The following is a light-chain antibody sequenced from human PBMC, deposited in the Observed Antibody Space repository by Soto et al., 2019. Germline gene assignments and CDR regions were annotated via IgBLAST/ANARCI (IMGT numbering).Light chain of an antibody. CDR1: DTDIGGYNY. Sequence: QAVLTQPASVSASPGQSITISCTGTDTDIGGYNYVSWYQQHPGKAPKLILSEVNNRPSGVSNRFSGSKSGNTASLTISGLQAEDEADYYCSPYTSLSTHVFGTGTKGPVL. V-gene: IGLV2-14*01. CDR3: SPYTSLSTHV. J-gene: IGLJ1*01. CDR2: EVN.